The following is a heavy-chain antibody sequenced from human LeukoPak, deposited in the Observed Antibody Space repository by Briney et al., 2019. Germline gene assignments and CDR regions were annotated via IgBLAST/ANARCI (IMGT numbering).Heavy chain of an antibody. Sequence: SETLSLTCTVSGGSISSGGYYWSWIRQHPGKGLEWIGYIYDSGSTYYNPSLKSRVTISVDTSKNQFSLKLSSVTAADTAVYYCARDLSSGSYYDEYYFDYWGQGTLVTVSS. CDR2: IYDSGST. J-gene: IGHJ4*02. V-gene: IGHV4-31*03. CDR1: GGSISSGGYY. CDR3: ARDLSSGSYYDEYYFDY. D-gene: IGHD3-10*01.